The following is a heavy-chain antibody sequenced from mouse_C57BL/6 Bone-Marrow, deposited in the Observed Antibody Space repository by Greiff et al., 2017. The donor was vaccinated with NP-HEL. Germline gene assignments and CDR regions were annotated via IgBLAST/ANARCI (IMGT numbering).Heavy chain of an antibody. CDR1: GFTFTDYY. V-gene: IGHV7-3*01. CDR2: IRHKANGYTT. Sequence: EVKLMEPGGGLVQPGGSLSLSCAASGFTFTDYYMSWVRQPPGKALEWLGFIRHKANGYTTEYSVSVKGRLTISRDNSQSILYLQMNALGAEDSATDDCARAYYSNYDAMDYWGQGTSVTVSS. J-gene: IGHJ4*01. CDR3: ARAYYSNYDAMDY. D-gene: IGHD2-5*01.